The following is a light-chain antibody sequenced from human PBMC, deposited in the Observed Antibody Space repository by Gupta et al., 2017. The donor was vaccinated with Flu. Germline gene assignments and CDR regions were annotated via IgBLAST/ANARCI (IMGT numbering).Light chain of an antibody. CDR1: HNTNFF. Sequence: VTGTIRARASHNTNFFWAWYQPKTGTAPQVLIYRALRFESGFRLSFSGTGSGIEFTLTSRSLQAYDCETYYWKQDNSLWTFGQGTKVEIK. V-gene: IGKV1-5*03. J-gene: IGKJ1*01. CDR3: KQDNSLWT. CDR2: RAL.